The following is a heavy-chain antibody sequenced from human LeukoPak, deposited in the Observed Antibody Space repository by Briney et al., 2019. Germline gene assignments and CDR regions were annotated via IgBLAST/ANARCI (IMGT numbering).Heavy chain of an antibody. J-gene: IGHJ4*02. V-gene: IGHV3-30*03. CDR1: GFTFSSYG. CDR3: ASTPGYSSSWYFDY. CDR2: ISYDGSNK. Sequence: GGSLRLSCAASGFTFSSYGMHWVRQAPGKGLEWVAVISYDGSNKYYADSVKGRFTISRDNSENTLYLQMNSLRAEDTAVYYCASTPGYSSSWYFDYWGQGTLVTVSS. D-gene: IGHD6-13*01.